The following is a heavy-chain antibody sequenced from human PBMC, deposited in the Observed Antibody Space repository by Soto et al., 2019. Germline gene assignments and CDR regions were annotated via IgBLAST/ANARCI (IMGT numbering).Heavy chain of an antibody. CDR3: ARLPYSSGWYGRRDGYNVDY. CDR2: ISSSSSYT. Sequence: PGGSLRLSCAASGFTFSDYYMSWIRQAPGKGLEWVSYISSSSSYTNYADSVKGRFTISRDNAKNSLYLQMNSLRAEDTAVYYCARLPYSSGWYGRRDGYNVDYWGQGTLVTVSS. J-gene: IGHJ4*02. CDR1: GFTFSDYY. D-gene: IGHD6-19*01. V-gene: IGHV3-11*06.